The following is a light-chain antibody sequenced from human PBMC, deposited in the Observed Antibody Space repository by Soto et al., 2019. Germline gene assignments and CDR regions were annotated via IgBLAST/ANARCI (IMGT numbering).Light chain of an antibody. V-gene: IGKV1-39*01. CDR3: QQSYSTPPYT. CDR2: AAS. CDR1: QSISSY. J-gene: IGKJ2*01. Sequence: DLPVTQSPSSLSASVGDRVTITCRASQSISSYLNWYQQKPGKAPKLLIYAASSLQSGVPSRFSGSGSGTDFTLTISSLQPEDFATYYCQQSYSTPPYTFGQGTKLEIK.